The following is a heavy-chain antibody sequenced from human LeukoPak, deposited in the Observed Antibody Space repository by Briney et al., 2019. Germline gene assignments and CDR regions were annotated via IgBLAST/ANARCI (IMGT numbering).Heavy chain of an antibody. Sequence: GGSLRLACAASGFTFNTYEMNWVRQAQGKELEWVSYISSSGGTNFYADSVKGRFTISRDNAKNSLYLQINSLRAEDTAIYYCARATYSGSYFGLWGQGTLVTVSS. CDR3: ARATYSGSYFGL. D-gene: IGHD1-26*01. J-gene: IGHJ5*02. CDR2: ISSSGGTN. V-gene: IGHV3-48*03. CDR1: GFTFNTYE.